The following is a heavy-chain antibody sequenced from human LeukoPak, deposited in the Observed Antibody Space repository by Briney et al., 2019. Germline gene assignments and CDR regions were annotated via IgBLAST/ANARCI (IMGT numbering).Heavy chain of an antibody. CDR1: GFTFSIYW. Sequence: GGSLRLSCAASGFTFSIYWMLWVRQAPGKGLEWVANINQDGSEKNYADSVKGRFTISRDNARNSLYLQMNSLRAEDTALYYCASSYYHDGDYWGQGTLVTVSS. V-gene: IGHV3-7*01. CDR2: INQDGSEK. J-gene: IGHJ4*02. CDR3: ASSYYHDGDY. D-gene: IGHD3-22*01.